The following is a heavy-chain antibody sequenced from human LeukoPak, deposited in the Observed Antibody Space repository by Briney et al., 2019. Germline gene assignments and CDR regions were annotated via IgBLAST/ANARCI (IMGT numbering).Heavy chain of an antibody. J-gene: IGHJ4*02. D-gene: IGHD3-3*01. V-gene: IGHV4-59*01. Sequence: SETLSLTCTVSGGSISSYYWSWIRQPPGKGLEWIGYIYYSGSTNYNPSLTSRVTISVDTSKNQFSLKLSSVTAADTAVYYCARAGPQYYDFWSGYYSFDYWGQGTLVTVSS. CDR2: IYYSGST. CDR1: GGSISSYY. CDR3: ARAGPQYYDFWSGYYSFDY.